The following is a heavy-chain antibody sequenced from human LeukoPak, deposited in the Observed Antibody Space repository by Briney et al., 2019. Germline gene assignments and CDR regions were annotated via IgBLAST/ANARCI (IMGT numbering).Heavy chain of an antibody. V-gene: IGHV4-59*12. D-gene: IGHD3-10*01. CDR2: ICHSGST. Sequence: TSETLSLTCTVSGGSISSYYWSWIRQPPGKGLEWIGEICHSGSTNYNPSLKSRVTISVDKSKNQFSLKLTSVTAADTAVYYCAGKDYYGSGSYFYWGQGTLVTVSS. CDR3: AGKDYYGSGSYFY. J-gene: IGHJ4*02. CDR1: GGSISSYY.